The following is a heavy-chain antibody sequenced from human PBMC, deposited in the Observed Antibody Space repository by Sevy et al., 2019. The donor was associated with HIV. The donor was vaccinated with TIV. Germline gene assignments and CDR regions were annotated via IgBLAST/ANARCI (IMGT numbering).Heavy chain of an antibody. CDR2: ITSGGAT. CDR3: AGGDTPMITDLDY. J-gene: IGHJ4*02. CDR1: GLNFNTNG. D-gene: IGHD3-16*01. Sequence: GGPLRLSCAASGLNFNTNGMSWVRQAPGKGLEWVAGITSGGATYYADSVKGRFTVSRDNSRNTLYLQLNSLRADDTAVFYCAGGDTPMITDLDYWGQGTLVTVSS. V-gene: IGHV3-23*01.